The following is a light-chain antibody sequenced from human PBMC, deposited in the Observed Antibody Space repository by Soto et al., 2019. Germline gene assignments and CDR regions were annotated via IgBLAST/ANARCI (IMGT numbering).Light chain of an antibody. CDR2: GAS. Sequence: VLTQSPGTLSLSPGERVTLYCSARQRISSAYLAWYQQKSCQAPRLLIYGASIRASGIPDRFSGSGSGTDFTLSISRLEPEDFASYYCQQYGGSPPWTFGLGTRVDLK. V-gene: IGKV3-20*01. CDR1: QRISSAY. J-gene: IGKJ1*01. CDR3: QQYGGSPPWT.